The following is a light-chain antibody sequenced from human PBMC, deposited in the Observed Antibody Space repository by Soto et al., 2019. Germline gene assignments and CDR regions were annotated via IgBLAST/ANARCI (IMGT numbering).Light chain of an antibody. CDR2: DVS. CDR3: SSYTTGNTLI. J-gene: IGLJ2*01. Sequence: QSALTHPASVSGSPGQSITISCTGTSSDVGGYKHVYWYQQLPGEAPKLIIYDVSNRPSGVSNRLYGSKSGNTASLTISGLQAEDEADYYCSSYTTGNTLIFGGGTKLTVL. V-gene: IGLV2-14*01. CDR1: SSDVGGYKH.